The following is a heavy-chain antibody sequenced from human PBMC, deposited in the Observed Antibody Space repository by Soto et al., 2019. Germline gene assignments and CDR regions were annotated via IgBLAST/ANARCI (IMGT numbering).Heavy chain of an antibody. D-gene: IGHD3-10*01. CDR3: GTDQWGGAFDL. V-gene: IGHV3-7*01. Sequence: PGGSLRLSCATSDFTISPYLMTWVRQTPGQGLEFVANIKEDGSVTNYVDSVKGRFTISRDNAKNSLYLQMNSLRAEDTAVYYCGTDQWGGAFDLWGPGPTVTLSS. CDR2: IKEDGSVT. J-gene: IGHJ3*01. CDR1: DFTISPYL.